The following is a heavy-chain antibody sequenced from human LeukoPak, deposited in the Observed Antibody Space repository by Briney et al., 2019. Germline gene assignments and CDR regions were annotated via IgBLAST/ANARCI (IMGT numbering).Heavy chain of an antibody. CDR2: IDGSGIST. CDR1: GFTFSSYA. D-gene: IGHD6-13*01. CDR3: AKDRLTSSWYFGFDY. Sequence: GGSLRLSCAASGFTFSSYALSWVRQAPGKGLEWVSSIDGSGISTYDAVSVKGRFTISRDNSKNTLYLQMNSLRAEDTAVYYCAKDRLTSSWYFGFDYWGQGTLVTVSS. J-gene: IGHJ4*02. V-gene: IGHV3-23*01.